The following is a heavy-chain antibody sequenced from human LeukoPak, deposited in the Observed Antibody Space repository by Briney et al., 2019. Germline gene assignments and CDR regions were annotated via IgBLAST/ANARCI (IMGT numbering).Heavy chain of an antibody. J-gene: IGHJ4*02. CDR3: ARALTTLTYEGY. V-gene: IGHV3-21*01. D-gene: IGHD1-1*01. CDR1: GFTFSSPW. Sequence: GGSLRLSCAASGFTFSSPWMSWVRQAPGKGLEWVSSISGSNSYIFYADSVEGRFTVSRDNAKDSLYLQMNSLRAEDTAVYYCARALTTLTYEGYWGQGTLVTVSS. CDR2: ISGSNSYI.